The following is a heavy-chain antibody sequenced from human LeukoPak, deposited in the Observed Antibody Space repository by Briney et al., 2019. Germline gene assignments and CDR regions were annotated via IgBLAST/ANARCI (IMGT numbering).Heavy chain of an antibody. CDR3: AAGGDGYNYPMDY. CDR1: GGSISSYY. D-gene: IGHD5-24*01. J-gene: IGHJ4*02. Sequence: SETLSLTCTVSGGSISSYYWSWIRQPPGKGLEWIGYIYYSGSTNYNPSLKSRVTISVDRSKNQFSLKLSSVTAADTAVYYCAAGGDGYNYPMDYWGQGTLVTVSS. V-gene: IGHV4-59*12. CDR2: IYYSGST.